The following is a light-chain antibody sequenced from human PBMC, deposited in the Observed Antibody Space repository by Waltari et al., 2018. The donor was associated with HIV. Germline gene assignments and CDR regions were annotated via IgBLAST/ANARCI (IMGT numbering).Light chain of an antibody. V-gene: IGKV3-20*01. Sequence: EIVLTQSPGTLSLSPGERASLSCRASRVVSSIIAWYGQKPGQAPRLLIYCASSRAAGVPDRFSGSASGADFTLTISRLEAEDSAVYFCQQYGTSPPWYTFGQGTKLQIK. CDR3: QQYGTSPPWYT. CDR2: CAS. CDR1: RVVSSI. J-gene: IGKJ2*01.